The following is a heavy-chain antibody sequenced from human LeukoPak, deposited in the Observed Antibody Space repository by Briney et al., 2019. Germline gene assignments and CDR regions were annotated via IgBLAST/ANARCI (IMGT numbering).Heavy chain of an antibody. CDR2: INPNSGGT. CDR1: GYTFTGYY. Sequence: ASVKVSCKASGYTFTGYYMHWVRQAPGQGLEWMGWINPNSGGTNYAQKFQGRVTMTRDTSISTAYMELSRLRSDDTAVYYCARSFGHYYDSSGFDYWGQGTLDTVSS. V-gene: IGHV1-2*02. J-gene: IGHJ4*02. CDR3: ARSFGHYYDSSGFDY. D-gene: IGHD3-22*01.